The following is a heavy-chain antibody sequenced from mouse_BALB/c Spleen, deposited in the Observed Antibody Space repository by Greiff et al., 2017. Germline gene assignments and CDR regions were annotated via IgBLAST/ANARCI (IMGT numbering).Heavy chain of an antibody. V-gene: IGHV5-9-3*01. CDR1: GFTFSSYA. D-gene: IGHD3-3*01. CDR3: ARRGPGY. CDR2: ISSGGSYT. Sequence: EVQLQESGGGLVKPGGSLKLSCAASGFTFSSYAMSWVRQTPEKRLEWVATISSGGSYTYYPDIVKGRFTISRDNAKNTLYLQMSSLRSEDTAMYYCARRGPGYWGQGTSVTVSS. J-gene: IGHJ4*01.